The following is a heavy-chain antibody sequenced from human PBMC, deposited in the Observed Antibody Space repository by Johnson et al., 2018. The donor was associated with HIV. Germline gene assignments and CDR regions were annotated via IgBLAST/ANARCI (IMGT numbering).Heavy chain of an antibody. CDR2: IYSGGST. CDR3: VREGKNNGYNFDAFDI. V-gene: IGHV3-66*01. CDR1: GFTVSSNY. Sequence: VQLVESGGGLVQPGRSLRLSCAASGFTVSSNYMSWVRQAPGKGLEWVSVIYSGGSTYYADSVKGRFTISRDNVYNTLNLQMNSLRAEDTAVYYCVREGKNNGYNFDAFDIWGQGTLVTVSS. J-gene: IGHJ3*02. D-gene: IGHD5-24*01.